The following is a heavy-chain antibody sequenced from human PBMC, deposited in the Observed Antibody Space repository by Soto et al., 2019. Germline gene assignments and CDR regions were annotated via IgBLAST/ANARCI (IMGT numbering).Heavy chain of an antibody. D-gene: IGHD3-10*01. CDR3: ARLHGSGRWNPSRFDP. Sequence: SETLSLTCTVSGGSISSGDYCWSWIRQPPGKGLEWIGYIYYSGSTYYNPSLKSRVTISVDTSKNQFSLKLSSVTAADTAVYYCARLHGSGRWNPSRFDPWGQGTLVTVSS. V-gene: IGHV4-30-4*01. J-gene: IGHJ5*02. CDR2: IYYSGST. CDR1: GGSISSGDYC.